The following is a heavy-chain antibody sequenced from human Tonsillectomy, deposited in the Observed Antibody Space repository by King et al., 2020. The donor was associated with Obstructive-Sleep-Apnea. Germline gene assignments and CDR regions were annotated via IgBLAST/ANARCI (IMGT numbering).Heavy chain of an antibody. D-gene: IGHD2-15*01. CDR2: TSFAGSQK. CDR3: TTERGGWELHFEF. V-gene: IGHV3-30*04. J-gene: IGHJ4*02. Sequence: VQLVESGGGVVQPGRSLRLSCVASGFAFRDYAMHWVRQAPGKGLEWVAVTSFAGSQKNSAASVKGRFTISRDNSEHTLYLPMNSLRPEGTAVYYCTTERGGWELHFEFWGQGTLVTVSS. CDR1: GFAFRDYA.